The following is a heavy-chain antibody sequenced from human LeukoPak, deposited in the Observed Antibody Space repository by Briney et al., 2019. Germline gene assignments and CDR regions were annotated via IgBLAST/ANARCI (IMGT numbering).Heavy chain of an antibody. J-gene: IGHJ3*02. V-gene: IGHV3-33*01. D-gene: IGHD5/OR15-5a*01. CDR3: ARDRVYANAFDI. CDR2: IWYDGNNK. Sequence: GRSLRLSCEASGFTFSSYGMHWVRQAPGKGLEWVAVIWYDGNNKYYADSVKGRFTISRDNSKNTLYLQMNSLRAEDTAVYYCARDRVYANAFDIWGQGTMVIVSS. CDR1: GFTFSSYG.